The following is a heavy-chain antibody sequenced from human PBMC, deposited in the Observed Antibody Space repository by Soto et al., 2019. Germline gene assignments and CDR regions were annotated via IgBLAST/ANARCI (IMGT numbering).Heavy chain of an antibody. CDR2: INHSGST. Sequence: SETLSLTCAVYGGSFSGYYWSWIRQPPGKGLEWIGEINHSGSTNYNPSLKSRVTISVDTSKNQFSLKLSSVTAADTAVYYCARGRRAVTTLDNWFDPWGQGTLVTVSS. D-gene: IGHD4-17*01. J-gene: IGHJ5*02. CDR1: GGSFSGYY. CDR3: ARGRRAVTTLDNWFDP. V-gene: IGHV4-34*01.